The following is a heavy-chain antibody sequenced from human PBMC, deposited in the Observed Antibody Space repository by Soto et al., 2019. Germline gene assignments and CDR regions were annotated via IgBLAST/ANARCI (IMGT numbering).Heavy chain of an antibody. V-gene: IGHV3-33*01. Sequence: GGSLRLSCAASGFTFSSYGMHWVRQAPGKGLEWVAVIWYDGSNKYYADSVKGRFTISRDNSKNTLYLQMNSLRAEDTAVYYCAREHGGSSSPYYYYHMDVWGKGTTVTVSS. CDR2: IWYDGSNK. J-gene: IGHJ6*03. CDR3: AREHGGSSSPYYYYHMDV. D-gene: IGHD6-13*01. CDR1: GFTFSSYG.